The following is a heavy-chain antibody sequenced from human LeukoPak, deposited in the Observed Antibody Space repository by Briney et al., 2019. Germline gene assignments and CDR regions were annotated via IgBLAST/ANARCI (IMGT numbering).Heavy chain of an antibody. J-gene: IGHJ4*02. D-gene: IGHD3-22*01. Sequence: SETLSLTCTVSGGSISSDNWWTWVRQPPGKGLEWIGEIYHRGTTNYNPSLKSRVTISIDKSKSQFSLNLSSVTAADTAVYYCAARNYYDSTGYFDYWGQGTLVTVSS. CDR2: IYHRGTT. CDR3: AARNYYDSTGYFDY. V-gene: IGHV4-4*02. CDR1: GGSISSDNW.